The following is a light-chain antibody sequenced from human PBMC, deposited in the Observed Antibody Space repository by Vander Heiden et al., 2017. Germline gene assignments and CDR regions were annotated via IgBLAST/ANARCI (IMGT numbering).Light chain of an antibody. CDR1: QSLLQRNGVNT. J-gene: IGKJ3*01. CDR3: MQALQTPFT. Sequence: DIVMTQSPLSLPVTHGEPASISCRSSQSLLQRNGVNTLAWYLPKPGRSPQLLIYSGSNRASRVPDRCSGSGAGKDITLKISREEDEDVGVYYCMQALQTPFTFGPGTKVDIK. V-gene: IGKV2-28*01. CDR2: SGS.